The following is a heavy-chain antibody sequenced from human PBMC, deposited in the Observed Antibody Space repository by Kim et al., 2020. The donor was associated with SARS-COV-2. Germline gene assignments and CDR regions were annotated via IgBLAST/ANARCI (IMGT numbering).Heavy chain of an antibody. J-gene: IGHJ4*02. CDR1: GGSIRHNNYY. CDR2: VYYNGNT. CDR3: VRATVITPRHFDL. V-gene: IGHV4-31*03. Sequence: SETLSLTCTVSGGSIRHNNYYWNWIRQHAGKGLEYIGYVYYNGNTYVSPYLKRRVSISVDTSKNQFSLKVTSMTAADTAVYYCVRATVITPRHFDLWGQGTLVTVSS. D-gene: IGHD3-16*02.